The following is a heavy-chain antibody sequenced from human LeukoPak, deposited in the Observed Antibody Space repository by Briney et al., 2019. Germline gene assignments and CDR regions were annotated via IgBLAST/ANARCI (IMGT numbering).Heavy chain of an antibody. Sequence: GGSLRLSCAASGFTFSTYGMHWVRQAPGKGLEWVSGISWNSGSIGYADSVKGRFTISRDNAKNSLYLQMNSLRAEDMALYYCAKVSNDYGDGNLDYWGQGTGVSVSS. D-gene: IGHD4-17*01. CDR3: AKVSNDYGDGNLDY. CDR1: GFTFSTYG. V-gene: IGHV3-9*03. CDR2: ISWNSGSI. J-gene: IGHJ4*02.